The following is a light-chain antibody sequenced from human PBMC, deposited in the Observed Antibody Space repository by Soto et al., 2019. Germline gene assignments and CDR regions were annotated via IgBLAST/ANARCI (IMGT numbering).Light chain of an antibody. Sequence: EIELTQSPATLSLAPGERVTLSCGASQSVSTNLAWYKQKAGQAPRLLIYAASTRATGIPARFSGSGSGTEFTLTISSMKSEDFAVYYCQQYSIWRTFGRGTKVDIK. CDR2: AAS. V-gene: IGKV3-15*01. CDR3: QQYSIWRT. J-gene: IGKJ1*01. CDR1: QSVSTN.